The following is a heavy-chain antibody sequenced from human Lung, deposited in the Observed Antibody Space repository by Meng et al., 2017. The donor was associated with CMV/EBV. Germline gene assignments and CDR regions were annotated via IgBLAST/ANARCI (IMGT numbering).Heavy chain of an antibody. CDR1: GFTVSSNY. Sequence: SCAASGFTVSSNYMSWVRQAPGKGLEWVSVIYSGGSTYYADSVKGRYTISRDNSKNTLYLQMNSLRAEDTAVYDCAREMGLRYDYWGQGTVVTVSS. D-gene: IGHD5-12*01. CDR3: AREMGLRYDY. J-gene: IGHJ4*02. CDR2: IYSGGST. V-gene: IGHV3-66*02.